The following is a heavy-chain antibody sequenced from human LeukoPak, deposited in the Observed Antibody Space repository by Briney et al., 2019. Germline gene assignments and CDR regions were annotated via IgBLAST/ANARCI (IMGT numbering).Heavy chain of an antibody. D-gene: IGHD2-8*02. J-gene: IGHJ6*02. Sequence: SETLSLTCAVYGGSFSGYYWSWIRQPPGKGLEWIGEINHSGSTNYNPSLKSRVTISVDTSKIQFSLKLSSVTAADTAVYYCARGHTGYYYYYYGMDVWGQGTTVTVSS. CDR1: GGSFSGYY. CDR3: ARGHTGYYYYYYGMDV. V-gene: IGHV4-34*01. CDR2: INHSGST.